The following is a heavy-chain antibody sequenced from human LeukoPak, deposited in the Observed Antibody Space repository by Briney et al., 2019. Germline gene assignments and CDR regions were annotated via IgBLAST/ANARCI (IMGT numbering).Heavy chain of an antibody. CDR3: ARVSGIGGYKPPFDY. D-gene: IGHD2-15*01. J-gene: IGHJ4*02. V-gene: IGHV3-30*02. CDR2: IRCDGSNK. Sequence: PGGSLRLSCAASGFTFSSYGMHWVRQAPGKGLEWVAFIRCDGSNKYYADSVKGRFTISRDNAKNPLYLQMNSLRADDTAVYYCARVSGIGGYKPPFDYWGQGTLVTVSS. CDR1: GFTFSSYG.